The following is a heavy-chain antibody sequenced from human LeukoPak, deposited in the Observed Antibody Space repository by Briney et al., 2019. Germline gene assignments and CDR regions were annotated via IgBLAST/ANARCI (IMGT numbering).Heavy chain of an antibody. D-gene: IGHD1-26*01. CDR3: ARGSGSSRVYYYYYYMDV. Sequence: PSETLSLTCTVSGGSISSSSYYWGWIRQPPGKGLEWIGSIYYSGSTYYNPSLKSRVTISVDTSKNQFSLKLSSVTAADTGVYYCARGSGSSRVYYYYYYMDVWGKGTTVTVSS. CDR1: GGSISSSSYY. V-gene: IGHV4-39*01. J-gene: IGHJ6*03. CDR2: IYYSGST.